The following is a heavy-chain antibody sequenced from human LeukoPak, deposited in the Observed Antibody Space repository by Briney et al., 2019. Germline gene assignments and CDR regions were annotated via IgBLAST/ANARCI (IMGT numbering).Heavy chain of an antibody. CDR3: ATASWYRLAY. J-gene: IGHJ4*02. CDR1: GITFSDSF. Sequence: PGGSLSLSCAASGITFSDSFMCWLRQAPGKLLEWVGSSRNKADSYTAESAASVNGRFTISSDESKNPLYLQISSLETEDAAVYYCATASWYRLAYWGQGSLVTVSS. CDR2: SRNKADSYTA. V-gene: IGHV3-72*01. D-gene: IGHD6-13*01.